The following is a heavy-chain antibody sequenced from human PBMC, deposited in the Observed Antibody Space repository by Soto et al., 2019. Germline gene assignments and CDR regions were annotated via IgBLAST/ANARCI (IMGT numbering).Heavy chain of an antibody. Sequence: ETLSLTCAVYGGSFSAYYWSWIRQPPGKGLEWIGEINHSGGTSYNPSLKSRVTISVDTSKSQFSLKLTSVTAADRAVYYCARGSVDTVDSSGFYEYWAQGTPVTVS. V-gene: IGHV4-34*01. CDR1: GGSFSAYY. J-gene: IGHJ4*02. D-gene: IGHD3-22*01. CDR3: ARGSVDTVDSSGFYEY. CDR2: INHSGGT.